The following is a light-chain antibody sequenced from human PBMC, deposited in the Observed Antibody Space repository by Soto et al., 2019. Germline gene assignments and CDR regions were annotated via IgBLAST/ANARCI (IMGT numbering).Light chain of an antibody. V-gene: IGKV1-39*01. CDR3: QQHYITPWT. CDR2: AAS. J-gene: IGKJ1*01. CDR1: QSISSY. Sequence: DIQMTQSPSSLSASVGDRVTITFRASQSISSYLNWYQQKPEKAPNLLIYAASSLQSGVPSRFSGSGSGTDFTLTISSLQSEDFATYYCQQHYITPWTFGQGTKVDIK.